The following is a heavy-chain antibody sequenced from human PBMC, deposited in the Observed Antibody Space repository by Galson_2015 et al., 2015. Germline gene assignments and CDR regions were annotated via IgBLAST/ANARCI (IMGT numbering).Heavy chain of an antibody. J-gene: IGHJ5*02. CDR1: GFTFDDYA. Sequence: SLRLSCAASGFTFDDYAMHWVRQVPGKGLEWVSGISWNSANIGYADSVKGRVTVSRDNAKKSLYLHMDSLRGEDTALYYCGKADYSNYRLDPWGQGTLVTVSS. CDR3: GKADYSNYRLDP. D-gene: IGHD4-11*01. V-gene: IGHV3-9*01. CDR2: ISWNSANI.